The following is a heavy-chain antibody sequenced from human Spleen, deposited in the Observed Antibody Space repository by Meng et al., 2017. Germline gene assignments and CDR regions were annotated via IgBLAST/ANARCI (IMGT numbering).Heavy chain of an antibody. CDR3: ARGPTTMAHDFDY. Sequence: QGQHQEWGAGLLKPSGPLSPPCVVSGGSFSDYYWSWIRQPPGKGLEWIGEINHSGSTNYNPSLESRATISVDTSQNNLSLKLSSVTAADSAVYYCARGPTTMAHDFDYWGQGTLVTVSS. D-gene: IGHD4-11*01. CDR1: GGSFSDYY. CDR2: INHSGST. V-gene: IGHV4-34*01. J-gene: IGHJ4*02.